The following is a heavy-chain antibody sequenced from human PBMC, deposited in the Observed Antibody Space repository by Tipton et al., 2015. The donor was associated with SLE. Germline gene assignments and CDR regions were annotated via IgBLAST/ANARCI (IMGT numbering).Heavy chain of an antibody. V-gene: IGHV4-59*07. Sequence: TLSLTCTVSGGSISHYHWNWIRQTPGKGLEWIGYIYYSGSTIYNPSLKSRVTMSVDTSQNQFSLNLRSVTAADTAVYFCARSSYCSSAICWLNAFDFWGHGTEVIFAS. CDR2: IYYSGST. CDR1: GGSISHYH. J-gene: IGHJ3*01. CDR3: ARSSYCSSAICWLNAFDF. D-gene: IGHD2-2*01.